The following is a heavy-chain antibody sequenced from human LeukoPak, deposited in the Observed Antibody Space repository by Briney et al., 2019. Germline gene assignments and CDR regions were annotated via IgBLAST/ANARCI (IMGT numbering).Heavy chain of an antibody. CDR2: IWFDGTNK. V-gene: IGHV3-33*01. J-gene: IGHJ4*02. CDR3: ARDRGVAAHLDY. Sequence: PGGSLRLSCAASGFTFSNYGMHWVRPAPGKGLEWVAVIWFDGTNKYYADSVRGRFTISRDNSKNTLYLQMSSLRAEDTAVYYCARDRGVAAHLDYWGQGTLVTVSS. CDR1: GFTFSNYG. D-gene: IGHD5-12*01.